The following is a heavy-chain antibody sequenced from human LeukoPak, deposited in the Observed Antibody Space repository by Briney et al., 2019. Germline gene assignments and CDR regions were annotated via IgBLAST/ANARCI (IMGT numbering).Heavy chain of an antibody. D-gene: IGHD5-24*01. J-gene: IGHJ6*03. CDR3: ARDRVEMATIFGASRDYYYYYMDV. CDR2: ISSSSSYI. Sequence: GGSLRLSCAASGFTFSSYSMNWVRQAPGKGLEWVSSISSSSSYIYYADSVKGRFTISRDNAKNLLYLQMNSLRAEDTAVYYCARDRVEMATIFGASRDYYYYYMDVWGKGTTVTVSS. CDR1: GFTFSSYS. V-gene: IGHV3-21*01.